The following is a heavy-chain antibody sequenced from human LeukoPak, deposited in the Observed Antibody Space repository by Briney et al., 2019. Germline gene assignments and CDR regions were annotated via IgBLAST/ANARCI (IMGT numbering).Heavy chain of an antibody. D-gene: IGHD1-14*01. CDR3: ARFPRLTSYGMDA. V-gene: IGHV4-30-4*01. CDR2: IYYSGST. J-gene: IGHJ6*04. CDR1: GGSISSGDYY. Sequence: SQTLSLTCTVSGGSISSGDYYWSWIRQPPGKGLEWIGYIYYSGSTYYNPSLKSRVTISVDTSKNQFSLKLSSVTAADTAVYYCARFPRLTSYGMDAWGKGTTVTVSS.